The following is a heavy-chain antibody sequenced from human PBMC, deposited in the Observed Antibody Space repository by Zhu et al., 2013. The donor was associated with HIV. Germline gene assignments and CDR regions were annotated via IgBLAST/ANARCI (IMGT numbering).Heavy chain of an antibody. J-gene: IGHJ4*02. CDR3: ARVEYCTNGVCYDSKGYFDY. D-gene: IGHD2-8*01. CDR2: ISAYNGNT. CDR1: GYTFTSYG. Sequence: QVQLVQSGAEVKKPGASVKVSCKASGYTFTSYGISWVRQAPGQGLEWMGWISAYNGNTNYAQKLQGRVTMTTDTSTSTAYMELRSLRSDDTAVYYCARVEYCTNGVCYDSKGYFDYWGQGTLVTVSS. V-gene: IGHV1-18*01.